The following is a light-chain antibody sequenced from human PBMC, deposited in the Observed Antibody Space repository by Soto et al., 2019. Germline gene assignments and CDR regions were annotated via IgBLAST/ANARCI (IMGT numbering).Light chain of an antibody. J-gene: IGLJ1*01. CDR2: DVS. V-gene: IGLV2-14*01. CDR3: SSYTSRRTLDNYV. CDR1: SSDVGGYNY. Sequence: QSALTQPASVSGSPGQSITISCTGTSSDVGGYNYVSWYQQHPGKAPKLMIYDVSNRPSEVSNRFSGSKSGNTASLTISGLQAEDEAYYYCSSYTSRRTLDNYVFGTGTNVTVL.